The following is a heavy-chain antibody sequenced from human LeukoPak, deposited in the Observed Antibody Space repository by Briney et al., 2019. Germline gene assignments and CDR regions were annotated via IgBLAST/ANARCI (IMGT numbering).Heavy chain of an antibody. V-gene: IGHV3-48*04. CDR2: ISSSSSSI. CDR3: AGDSPFFDY. J-gene: IGHJ4*02. Sequence: VGYLRLSCAAAGLTFSSYSMTWVRQAPGNGQDWVSYISSSSSSIYDAGSVKGRFTISRDNAKNSLYLQMNSLRAEDTAVYYCAGDSPFFDYWGQGTLVTVSS. CDR1: GLTFSSYS.